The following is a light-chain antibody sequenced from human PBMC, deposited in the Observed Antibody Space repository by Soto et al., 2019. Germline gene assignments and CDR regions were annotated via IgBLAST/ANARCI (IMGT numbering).Light chain of an antibody. CDR2: EVS. Sequence: QSALTQPPSASGSPGQSVTISCTGTSSDVGGYYYVSWYQQHPGKAPKLMIYEVSKRPSGVPDRFSGSKSGNTASLTVSGLRAEDEADYYCSSYAGSNIYVFGTGTKLTVL. CDR1: SSDVGGYYY. J-gene: IGLJ1*01. CDR3: SSYAGSNIYV. V-gene: IGLV2-8*01.